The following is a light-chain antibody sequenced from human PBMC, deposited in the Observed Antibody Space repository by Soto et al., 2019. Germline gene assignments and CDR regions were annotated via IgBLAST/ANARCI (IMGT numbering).Light chain of an antibody. CDR3: QQYGSSPRT. CDR2: AAS. CDR1: QSVSSSQ. Sequence: EIVLTQSPGTLSLSPGERATLSCRASQSVSSSQLAWYQQKPGQALRLLIYAASIRAAGIPDRFIGSGSAAYFSLTISRLEPEDFAVYYGQQYGSSPRTCGQGTNVDIK. J-gene: IGKJ1*01. V-gene: IGKV3-20*01.